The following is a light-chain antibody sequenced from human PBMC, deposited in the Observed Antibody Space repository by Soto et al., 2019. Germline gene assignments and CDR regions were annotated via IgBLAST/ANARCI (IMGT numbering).Light chain of an antibody. CDR3: AAWDDSLNGLYV. CDR2: SNN. Sequence: QSVLTQPPSASVAPGQRVTISCSGSSSNIGSNTVNWYQQLPGTAPKLLIYSNNQRPSGVPDRFSGSKSGTSASLAISGLQSEDDADYYCAAWDDSLNGLYVFGTGTKVTVL. J-gene: IGLJ1*01. V-gene: IGLV1-44*01. CDR1: SSNIGSNT.